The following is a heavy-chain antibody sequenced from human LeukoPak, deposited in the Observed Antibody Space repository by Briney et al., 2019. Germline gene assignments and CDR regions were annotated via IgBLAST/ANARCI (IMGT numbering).Heavy chain of an antibody. Sequence: GGSLGLSCATSGFTFSMSSMHWVRLAPGTGLEWLAGISFDGANKFSGDSVKGRFSISRDNSKNTLYLQMNSLRLDDTAVYFCARGRAGIAAAGFDYWGQGTLVTVSS. J-gene: IGHJ4*02. D-gene: IGHD6-13*01. CDR1: GFTFSMSS. CDR2: ISFDGANK. V-gene: IGHV3-30*04. CDR3: ARGRAGIAAAGFDY.